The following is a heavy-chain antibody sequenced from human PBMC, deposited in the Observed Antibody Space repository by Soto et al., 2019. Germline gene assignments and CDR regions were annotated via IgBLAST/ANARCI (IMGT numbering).Heavy chain of an antibody. CDR2: IGGGDDI. CDR1: GFTFSNYA. D-gene: IGHD3-3*02. V-gene: IGHV3-23*01. J-gene: IGHJ3*01. Sequence: VQLLESGGGLVQPGGSLRLSCEASGFTFSNYAMAWVRQTPGEGPEWVSTIGGGDDIFYAESVKGRFIISRDDSRSTMYLQMDNLRVEDTAIYFCAKDYISYTGIYDAFDVWGQGTVVTVSS. CDR3: AKDYISYTGIYDAFDV.